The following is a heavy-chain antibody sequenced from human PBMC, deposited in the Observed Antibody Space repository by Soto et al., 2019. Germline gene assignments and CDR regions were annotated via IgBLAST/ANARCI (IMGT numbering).Heavy chain of an antibody. J-gene: IGHJ4*02. CDR1: GFTFNTYA. D-gene: IGHD3-22*01. CDR2: ISGSGGTI. V-gene: IGHV3-23*01. Sequence: GGSLRLSCAASGFTFNTYAMNWVRQAPGKGLEWVASISGSGGTINYADSVKGRFTTSRDTSKNTLYLQMNSLRAGDTAIYFCARAIGSTLFDYWGQGTLVTVSS. CDR3: ARAIGSTLFDY.